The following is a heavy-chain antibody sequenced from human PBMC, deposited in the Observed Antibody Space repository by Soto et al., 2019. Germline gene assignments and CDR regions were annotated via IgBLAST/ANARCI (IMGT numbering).Heavy chain of an antibody. D-gene: IGHD3-10*01. CDR3: ARAREQFGGHFDY. CDR1: GTSLRSGGNY. Sequence: QVQLQVSGPGLVKPSQTLSLMCSVSGTSLRSGGNYWSWIRQHPVKGLEWIGQIYHSGTTYYNPSLKSRVTISVDSSQSQFSLMLDSVTAADTAVYYCARAREQFGGHFDYWGRGILVTVSS. J-gene: IGHJ4*02. CDR2: IYHSGTT. V-gene: IGHV4-31*02.